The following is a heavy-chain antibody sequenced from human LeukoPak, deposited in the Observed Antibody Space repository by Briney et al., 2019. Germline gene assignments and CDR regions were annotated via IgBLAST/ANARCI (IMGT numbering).Heavy chain of an antibody. CDR3: AKAIVVPAGPGMDV. CDR2: ISYDGSNK. V-gene: IGHV3-30-3*01. Sequence: PGRSLRLSCAASGFTFSSYAMHWVRHAPGPGLEWVAVISYDGSNKYYADSVKGRFTISRGNSKNTLYLQMNSLRAEDTAVYYCAKAIVVPAGPGMDVWGQGTTVTVSS. J-gene: IGHJ6*02. CDR1: GFTFSSYA. D-gene: IGHD2-2*01.